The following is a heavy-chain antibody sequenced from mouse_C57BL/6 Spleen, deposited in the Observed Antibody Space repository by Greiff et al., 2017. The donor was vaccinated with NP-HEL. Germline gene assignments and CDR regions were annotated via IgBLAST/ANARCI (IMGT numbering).Heavy chain of an antibody. CDR3: ERRGPAY. V-gene: IGHV1-9*01. Sequence: QVQLQQSGAELMKPGASVTLSCKATGYTFTGYWIEWVKQRPGHGLEWIGEILPGSGSTNSNEKFKGKATFTADTSSNTAYMQLSSETTDDSAINYGERRGPAYWGQGTLVTVSA. CDR2: ILPGSGST. CDR1: GYTFTGYW. J-gene: IGHJ3*01.